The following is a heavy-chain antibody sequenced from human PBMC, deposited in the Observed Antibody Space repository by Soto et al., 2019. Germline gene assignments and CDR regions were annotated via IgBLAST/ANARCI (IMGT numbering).Heavy chain of an antibody. V-gene: IGHV3-15*07. CDR1: GFTFSNAW. D-gene: IGHD3-22*01. J-gene: IGHJ4*02. CDR3: ARVGFYYYDSSGYYYLFDY. Sequence: GSLRLSCAASGFTFSNAWMNWVRQAPGKGLEWVGRIKSKTDGGTTDYAAPVKGRFTISRDDSKNTLYLQMNSLKTEDTAVYYCARVGFYYYDSSGYYYLFDYWGQGTLVTVSS. CDR2: IKSKTDGGTT.